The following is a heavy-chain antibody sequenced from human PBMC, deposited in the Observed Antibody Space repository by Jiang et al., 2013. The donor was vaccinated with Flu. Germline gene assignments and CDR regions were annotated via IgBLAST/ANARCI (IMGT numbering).Heavy chain of an antibody. Sequence: LLKPSETLSLTCTVSGGSISSSSYYWGWIRQPPGKGLEWIGSIYYSGSTYYNPSLKSRVTISVDTSKNQFSLKLSSVTAADTAVYYCADSTGYFGWFDPWGQGTLVTVSS. CDR1: GGSISSSSYY. CDR2: IYYSGST. J-gene: IGHJ5*02. D-gene: IGHD3-22*01. CDR3: ADSTGYFGWFDP. V-gene: IGHV4-39*01.